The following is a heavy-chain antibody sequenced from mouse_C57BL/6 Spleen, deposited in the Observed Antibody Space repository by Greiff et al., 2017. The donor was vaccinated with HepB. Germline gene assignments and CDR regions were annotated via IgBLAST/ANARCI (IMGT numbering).Heavy chain of an antibody. Sequence: VQLKQPGAELVKPGASVKLSCKASGYTFTSYWMHWVKQRPGQGLEWIGMIHPNSGSTNYNEKFKSKATLTVDKSSSTAYMQLSSLTSEDSAVYYCARAPFITTVVAVDYWGQGTTLTVSS. D-gene: IGHD1-1*01. V-gene: IGHV1-64*01. CDR3: ARAPFITTVVAVDY. J-gene: IGHJ2*01. CDR2: IHPNSGST. CDR1: GYTFTSYW.